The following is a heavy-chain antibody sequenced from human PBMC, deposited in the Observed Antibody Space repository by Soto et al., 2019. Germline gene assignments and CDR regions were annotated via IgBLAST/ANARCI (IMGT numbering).Heavy chain of an antibody. J-gene: IGHJ4*02. V-gene: IGHV3-23*01. Sequence: PGGSLRLSCAASGFTFSSYAMSWVRQAPGKGLEWVSVISGSGGNTFYADSVKGRFTISRDNSKNTLYLQMSSLRAEDTAVYYCAKDSTIIVVEFDSWGQGTLVTVS. CDR1: GFTFSSYA. CDR2: ISGSGGNT. D-gene: IGHD3-22*01. CDR3: AKDSTIIVVEFDS.